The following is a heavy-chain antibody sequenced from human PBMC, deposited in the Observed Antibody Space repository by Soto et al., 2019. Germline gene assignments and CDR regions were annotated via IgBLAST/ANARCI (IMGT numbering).Heavy chain of an antibody. CDR3: ARVASDYINSVDN. CDR1: GFTFNAYA. J-gene: IGHJ4*02. CDR2: IGGSGGNR. V-gene: IGHV3-23*01. D-gene: IGHD4-4*01. Sequence: EVQLLESGGGLVQPGGSLRLSCAASGFTFNAYAMTWVRQAPGKGLEWVSAIGGSGGNRYYAASVKGRFTISRDNSKHTLDLQMSRLRVEDTAVYYCARVASDYINSVDNWGQGILGTVSS.